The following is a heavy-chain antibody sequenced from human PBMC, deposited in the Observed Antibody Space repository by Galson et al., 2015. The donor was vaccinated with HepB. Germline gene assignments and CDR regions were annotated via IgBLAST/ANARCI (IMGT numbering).Heavy chain of an antibody. Sequence: SVKVSCKASGGTFSSYAISWVRQAPGQGLEWMGGIIPIFGTANYAQKFQGRVTITADESTSTAYMELSSLRSEDTAVYYCGRGEQQLRRNYYYYGMDVWGQGTTVTVSS. V-gene: IGHV1-69*13. J-gene: IGHJ6*02. D-gene: IGHD6-13*01. CDR2: IIPIFGTA. CDR3: GRGEQQLRRNYYYYGMDV. CDR1: GGTFSSYA.